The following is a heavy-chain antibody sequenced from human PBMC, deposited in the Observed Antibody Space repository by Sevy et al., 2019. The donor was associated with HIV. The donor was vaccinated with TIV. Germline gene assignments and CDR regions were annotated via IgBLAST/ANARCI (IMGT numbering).Heavy chain of an antibody. CDR3: ARDFKGGDGYRSNGMDV. CDR2: IYYSGNT. D-gene: IGHD5-18*01. CDR1: GGSISSYF. V-gene: IGHV4-59*01. Sequence: SETLSLTCTVSGGSISSYFWSWIRQPPGKGLEWIGYIYYSGNTNYNPSLKSPVTISVDTSKNQFSLKLRSVTAADTAVYYCARDFKGGDGYRSNGMDVWGQGTTVTVSS. J-gene: IGHJ6*02.